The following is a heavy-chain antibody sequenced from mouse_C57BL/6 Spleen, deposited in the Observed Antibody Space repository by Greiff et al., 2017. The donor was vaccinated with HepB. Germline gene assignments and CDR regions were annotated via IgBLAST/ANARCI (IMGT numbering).Heavy chain of an antibody. CDR3: AKNHWYFDV. V-gene: IGHV1-42*01. Sequence: EVQLQQSGPELVKPGASVKISCKASGYSFTGYYMNWVKQSPEKSLEWIGEINPSTGGTTYNQKFKAKATLTVDKSSSTAYMQLKSLTSEDSAVYYCAKNHWYFDVWGTGTTVTVSS. CDR1: GYSFTGYY. J-gene: IGHJ1*03. CDR2: INPSTGGT.